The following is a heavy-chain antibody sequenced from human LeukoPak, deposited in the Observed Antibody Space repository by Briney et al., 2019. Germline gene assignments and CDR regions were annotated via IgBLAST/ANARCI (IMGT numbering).Heavy chain of an antibody. CDR3: ARAYTNGDYLDY. CDR1: GFTFSRYS. V-gene: IGHV3-21*01. Sequence: GGSLRLSCAASGFTFSRYSVNWVRQAPGKGLEWVSCISDSSRHIYYADSVKGRFTISRDNAKSSASLQMNSLRVDDTAVYYCARAYTNGDYLDYWGQGTLVTVSS. J-gene: IGHJ4*02. CDR2: ISDSSRHI. D-gene: IGHD4-17*01.